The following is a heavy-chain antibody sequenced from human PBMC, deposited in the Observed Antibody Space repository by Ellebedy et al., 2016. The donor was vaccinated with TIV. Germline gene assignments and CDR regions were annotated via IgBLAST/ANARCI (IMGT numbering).Heavy chain of an antibody. CDR1: GFTFSSYW. CDR2: INSDGSST. J-gene: IGHJ6*02. Sequence: PGGSLRLSCAASGFTFSSYWMHWVRQAPGKGLVWVSRINSDGSSTSYADSVKGRFTISRDNAKNTLYLQMNSLRAEDKAVYYCARGGSYRGMDVWGQGTTVTVSS. D-gene: IGHD1-26*01. V-gene: IGHV3-74*01. CDR3: ARGGSYRGMDV.